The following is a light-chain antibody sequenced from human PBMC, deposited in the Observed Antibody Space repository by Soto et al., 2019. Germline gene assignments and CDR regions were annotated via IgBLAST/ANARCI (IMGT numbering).Light chain of an antibody. CDR3: QQSSSSPIT. V-gene: IGKV3-20*01. CDR2: AAS. Sequence: EIVLTLSPGSLSLSQGERTTLASWDSKSVSSYYLAWYQQKPGQVPRLLMYAASSRATGIPDRFSGSGSGTDFTLTISRLEAEDFAVYYCQQSSSSPITFGQGTRLEIK. CDR1: KSVSSYY. J-gene: IGKJ5*01.